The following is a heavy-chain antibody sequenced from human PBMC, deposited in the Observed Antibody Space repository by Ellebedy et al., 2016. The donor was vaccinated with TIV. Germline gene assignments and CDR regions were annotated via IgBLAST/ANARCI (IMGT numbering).Heavy chain of an antibody. D-gene: IGHD3-10*01. Sequence: MPSETLSLTCTVSGDSLTNQYGSSIRQPPGKGLEPTGYVYFSGRTNDNPSLKSRVTMSVDTSKDQFSLKVSSVTAADTAVYYGSRQGSSGSWTYYGLDVWGRGTTVTVSS. CDR2: VYFSGRT. J-gene: IGHJ6*02. CDR1: GDSLTNQY. V-gene: IGHV4-59*08. CDR3: SRQGSSGSWTYYGLDV.